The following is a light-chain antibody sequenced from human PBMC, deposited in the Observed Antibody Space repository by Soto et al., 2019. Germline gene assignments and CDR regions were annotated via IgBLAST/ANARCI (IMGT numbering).Light chain of an antibody. CDR2: DAS. V-gene: IGKV3-11*01. Sequence: EIVLTQSPATLSLSPGERATLSCRASQSVSSYLAWYQQKPGQAPRLLIYDASNRATGTPARFSGSGSGTDFTLNIRSLEPEDFASYYCQERSNWPSLTLGGGTKVELK. J-gene: IGKJ4*01. CDR1: QSVSSY. CDR3: QERSNWPSLT.